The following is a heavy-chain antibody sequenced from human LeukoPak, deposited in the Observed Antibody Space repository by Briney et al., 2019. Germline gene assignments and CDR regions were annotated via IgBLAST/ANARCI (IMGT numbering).Heavy chain of an antibody. V-gene: IGHV3-53*01. J-gene: IGHJ6*02. CDR2: IYSGGST. D-gene: IGHD3-3*01. Sequence: RPGGSQRLSCAASGFTVSSNYMSWVRQAPGKGLEWVSVIYSGGSTYYADSVKGRFTISRDNSKNTLYLQMNSLRAEDTAVYYCARDDFWSGYPLMGVWGQGTTVTVSS. CDR3: ARDDFWSGYPLMGV. CDR1: GFTVSSNY.